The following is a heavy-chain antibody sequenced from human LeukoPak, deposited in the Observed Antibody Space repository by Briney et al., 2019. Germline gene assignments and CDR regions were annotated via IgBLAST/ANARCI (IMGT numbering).Heavy chain of an antibody. CDR3: ARGRIAKEVVVQSFPYGKDV. J-gene: IGHJ6*01. Sequence: SETLSLTCTVFGGSFGDYFWTWIRHSPGKGLEWIGEINDYTGDTYYNPSLNSRVSISLENSKNQLSLELRSVTAADTAVYYWARGRIAKEVVVQSFPYGKDVWGQGTTVT. CDR2: INDYTGDT. V-gene: IGHV4-34*01. CDR1: GGSFGDYF. D-gene: IGHD2-15*01.